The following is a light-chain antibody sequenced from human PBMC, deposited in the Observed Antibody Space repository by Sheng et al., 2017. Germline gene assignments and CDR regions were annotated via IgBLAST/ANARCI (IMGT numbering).Light chain of an antibody. CDR1: KLGDKY. CDR3: QAWDSSTFS. J-gene: IGLJ2*01. CDR2: QDN. V-gene: IGLV3-1*01. Sequence: SYELTQPPSVSVSPGQTASITCSGDKLGDKYACWYQQKPGQSPVLVIYQDNKRPSGIPERFSGSNSGNTVTLTISGTQALDEADYYCQAWDSSTFSFGGGTKLTVL.